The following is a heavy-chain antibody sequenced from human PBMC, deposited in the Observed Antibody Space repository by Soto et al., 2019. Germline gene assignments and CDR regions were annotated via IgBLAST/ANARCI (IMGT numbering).Heavy chain of an antibody. J-gene: IGHJ6*02. Sequence: QVQLVQSGDEVRKPGSSVKVSCKASGYIFVNYGIAWVRQAPGQGLEWMGWISPYSGNTHYASKVQGRLTMTTDTPPRTAYMYLVSLTSADTAVYYCAMVDNYVTPTPQDVWGQGTTVTVSS. D-gene: IGHD3-16*01. CDR3: AMVDNYVTPTPQDV. CDR2: ISPYSGNT. V-gene: IGHV1-18*01. CDR1: GYIFVNYG.